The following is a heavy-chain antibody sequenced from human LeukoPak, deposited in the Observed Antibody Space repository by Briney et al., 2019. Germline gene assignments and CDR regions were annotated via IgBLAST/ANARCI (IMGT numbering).Heavy chain of an antibody. CDR3: ARDQGGNYFDY. CDR2: ITTSGRTK. V-gene: IGHV3-48*03. CDR1: GFTFSSHE. Sequence: PGGSLRLSCAVSGFTFSSHEMNWVRQAPGKGLEWVSYITTSGRTKYYADSVKGRFTISRDNAKNSLYLQMNSLRAEDTAVYYCARDQGGNYFDYWGQGTLVTVSS. J-gene: IGHJ4*02.